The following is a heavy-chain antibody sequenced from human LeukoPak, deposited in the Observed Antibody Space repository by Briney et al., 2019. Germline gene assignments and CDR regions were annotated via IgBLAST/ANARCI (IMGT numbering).Heavy chain of an antibody. CDR1: GGSFSGYY. J-gene: IGHJ4*02. V-gene: IGHV4-34*01. CDR3: AREFAVTSGYFDY. D-gene: IGHD3-22*01. Sequence: PSETLSLTCAVYGGSFSGYYWSWIRQPPGKGLEWIGEINHSGSTNYNPSLKSRVTISVDTSKNQFSLRLSSVTAADTAVYYCAREFAVTSGYFDYWGQGTLVTVSS. CDR2: INHSGST.